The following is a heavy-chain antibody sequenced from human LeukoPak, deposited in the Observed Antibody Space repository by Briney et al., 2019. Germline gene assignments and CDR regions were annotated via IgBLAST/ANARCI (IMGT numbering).Heavy chain of an antibody. V-gene: IGHV4-34*01. CDR2: ISHRGRT. Sequence: SETLSLTCAVYGGSLSDYYWSWIRQSPGKGLEWIGEISHRGRTYYNLSLESRVTISVDTSKNQFSLKLSSVTAADTAVYYCARQIYGSGSYPAGVWGQGTLVTVSS. J-gene: IGHJ4*02. CDR1: GGSLSDYY. D-gene: IGHD3-10*01. CDR3: ARQIYGSGSYPAGV.